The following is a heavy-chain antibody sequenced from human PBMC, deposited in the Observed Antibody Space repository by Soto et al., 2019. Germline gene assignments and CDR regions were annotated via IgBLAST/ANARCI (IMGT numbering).Heavy chain of an antibody. V-gene: IGHV3-74*01. D-gene: IGHD6-13*01. CDR1: GFTFSSYW. CDR3: ARDIGHDAADTDSFDI. Sequence: GGSLRLSCAASGFTFSSYWMHWVRQAPGKGLVWVSRINSDGSSTSYADSVKGRFTISRDNAKNTLYLQMNSLRAEDTAVYYGARDIGHDAADTDSFDIWGQGTMVTVSS. J-gene: IGHJ3*02. CDR2: INSDGSST.